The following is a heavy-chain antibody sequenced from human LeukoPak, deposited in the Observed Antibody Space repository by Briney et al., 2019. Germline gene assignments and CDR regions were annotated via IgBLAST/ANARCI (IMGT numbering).Heavy chain of an antibody. J-gene: IGHJ4*02. V-gene: IGHV3-64*01. D-gene: IGHD3-22*01. CDR3: ARGDSSGYSDFDY. CDR2: ISSNGGST. Sequence: PGGSLRLSCAASGFTFSSYAMHWVRQAPGKGLEYVSAISSNGGSTYYANSVKGRFTISRDNSKNTLYLQMGSLRAEDMAVYYCARGDSSGYSDFDYWGQGTPVTVSS. CDR1: GFTFSSYA.